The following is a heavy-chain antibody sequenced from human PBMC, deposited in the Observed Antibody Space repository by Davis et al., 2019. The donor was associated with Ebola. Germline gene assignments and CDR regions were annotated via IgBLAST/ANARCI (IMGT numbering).Heavy chain of an antibody. V-gene: IGHV3-48*01. D-gene: IGHD6-6*01. CDR3: ARDQGAIAARPSAFDM. CDR2: ISNSSSPI. Sequence: PGGSLRLSCAASAFSFSSYSMNWVRQAPGKGLEWVSYISNSSSPIYYADSVKGRLTISRDNAKNSLYLQMNSLRAEDTAVYYCARDQGAIAARPSAFDMWGQGTMVTVSS. J-gene: IGHJ3*02. CDR1: AFSFSSYS.